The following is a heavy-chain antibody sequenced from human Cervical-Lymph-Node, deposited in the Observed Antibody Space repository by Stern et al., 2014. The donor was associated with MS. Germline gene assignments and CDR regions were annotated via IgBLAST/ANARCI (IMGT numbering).Heavy chain of an antibody. Sequence: QVNLVESGPGLVKSSRTLSLTCTVSGASLSSGDYSWTWLRPPPGKGLEWLAHIHYSGSSVYNPSLMSLVTISIDTSKKQFSLTLSSVTAADTAVYYCARGHGGNSVYWFDPWGQGTLVTVSS. CDR2: IHYSGSS. J-gene: IGHJ5*02. CDR3: ARGHGGNSVYWFDP. D-gene: IGHD4-23*01. V-gene: IGHV4-31*01. CDR1: GASLSSGDYS.